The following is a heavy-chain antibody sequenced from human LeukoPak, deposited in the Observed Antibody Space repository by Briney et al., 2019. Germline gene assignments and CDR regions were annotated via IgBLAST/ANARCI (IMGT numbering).Heavy chain of an antibody. J-gene: IGHJ6*02. V-gene: IGHV4-61*08. Sequence: SQTLSLTCTVSGGSISRGGYYWSWIRQPPGKGLEWIGYIYYGGSTNYNPSLKSRVTISVDTSKNQFSLKLSSVTAADTAVYYCARVRSMGEDYYYYGMDVWGQGTTVTVSS. D-gene: IGHD1-26*01. CDR2: IYYGGST. CDR1: GGSISRGGYY. CDR3: ARVRSMGEDYYYYGMDV.